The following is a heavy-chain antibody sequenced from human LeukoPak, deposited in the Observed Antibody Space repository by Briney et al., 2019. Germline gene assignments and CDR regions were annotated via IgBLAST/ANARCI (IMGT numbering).Heavy chain of an antibody. J-gene: IGHJ4*02. V-gene: IGHV3-30*02. CDR3: ARIGPTVTSLN. CDR1: GFTFSDYG. CDR2: LRYDGTNE. D-gene: IGHD4-17*01. Sequence: GGSLRLSCAASGFTFSDYGMHWVRQAPGKGLEWVAFLRYDGTNEYYSDSVRGRFSISRDNSKNTLYLQMNSLRAEDTAVYYCARIGPTVTSLNWGQGTLVTVSS.